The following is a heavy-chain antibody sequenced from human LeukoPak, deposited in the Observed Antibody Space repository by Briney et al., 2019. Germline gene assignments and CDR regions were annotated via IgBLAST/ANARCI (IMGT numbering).Heavy chain of an antibody. J-gene: IGHJ3*02. CDR3: ARVILGPHPEKRAFDI. D-gene: IGHD3-16*01. Sequence: SETLSLTCTVSGYSISSGYYWGWIRQPPGKGLEWIGSIYHSGSTYYNPSLKSRVTISVDTSKNQFSLKLSSVTAADTAVYYCARVILGPHPEKRAFDIWGQGTMVTVSS. V-gene: IGHV4-38-2*02. CDR2: IYHSGST. CDR1: GYSISSGYY.